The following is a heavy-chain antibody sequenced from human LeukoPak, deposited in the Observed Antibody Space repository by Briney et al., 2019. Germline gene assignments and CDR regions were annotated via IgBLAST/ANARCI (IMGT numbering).Heavy chain of an antibody. V-gene: IGHV1-18*01. Sequence: ASVKVSCKASGYTFTSYGISWMRQAPGQGLEWMGWISTYNGNTNYAQKLQGRVTMTTDTSTSTAYMELSSLRSEDTAVYYCARGYCSSTSCYGGYGYWGQGTLVTVSS. CDR1: GYTFTSYG. J-gene: IGHJ4*02. D-gene: IGHD2-2*01. CDR3: ARGYCSSTSCYGGYGY. CDR2: ISTYNGNT.